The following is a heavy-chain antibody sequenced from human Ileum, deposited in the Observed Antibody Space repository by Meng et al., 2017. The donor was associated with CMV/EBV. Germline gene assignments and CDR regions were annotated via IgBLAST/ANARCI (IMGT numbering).Heavy chain of an antibody. CDR3: ARDREGYCSSTSCYPNWFDP. CDR2: ISSSSSTI. V-gene: IGHV3-48*04. J-gene: IGHJ5*02. D-gene: IGHD2-2*01. CDR1: GFTLSSYS. Sequence: GGSLRLSCAASGFTLSSYSMNWVLQAPGKGREWVSYISSSSSTIYYADSVKGRFTISRDNAKNSLYLQMNSLRAEDTAVYYCARDREGYCSSTSCYPNWFDPWGQGTLVTVSS.